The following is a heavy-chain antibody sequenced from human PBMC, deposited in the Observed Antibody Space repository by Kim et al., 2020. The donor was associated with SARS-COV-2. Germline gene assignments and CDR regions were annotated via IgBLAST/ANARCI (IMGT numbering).Heavy chain of an antibody. CDR3: AKASVVAATVPFDY. Sequence: GGSLRLSCAASGFTFRSYAMSWVRQAPGKGLEWVSVIYSGGSSTYYADSVKGRFTISRDNSKNKLYLQMNSLRAEDTAVYYCAKASVVAATVPFDYWCQG. V-gene: IGHV3-23*03. CDR2: IYSGGSST. CDR1: GFTFRSYA. D-gene: IGHD2-15*01. J-gene: IGHJ4*02.